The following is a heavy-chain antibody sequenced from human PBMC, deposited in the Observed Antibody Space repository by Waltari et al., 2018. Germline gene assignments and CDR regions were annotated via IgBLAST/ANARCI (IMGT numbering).Heavy chain of an antibody. V-gene: IGHV4-39*01. D-gene: IGHD3-3*01. CDR3: ASDDIWNGYYLDW. CDR1: GDSINRDNYY. Sequence: QLQLQESGPGLVNPSETLSLTCTVSGDSINRDNYYWAWIRRPPGKGLEWVGSIYYRGLTSYSPSLNSRVTISIDTSRKQFSRKLTSVTAADTAAYYCASDDIWNGYYLDWWGQGTLVTVSS. CDR2: IYYRGLT. J-gene: IGHJ4*02.